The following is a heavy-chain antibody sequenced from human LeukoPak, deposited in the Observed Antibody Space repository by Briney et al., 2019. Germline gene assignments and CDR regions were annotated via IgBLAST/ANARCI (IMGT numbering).Heavy chain of an antibody. Sequence: SQTLSLTCTVSGGSISSGGYYWSWIRQHPGKGLEWIGYIYYSGSTYYNPSLKSRVTISVDTSKNQFSLKLSSVTAADTAVYYCARERFRGGAAAGTHGPPHYYYYYGMDVWGQGTTVTVSS. V-gene: IGHV4-31*03. D-gene: IGHD6-13*01. CDR2: IYYSGST. CDR1: GGSISSGGYY. CDR3: ARERFRGGAAAGTHGPPHYYYYYGMDV. J-gene: IGHJ6*02.